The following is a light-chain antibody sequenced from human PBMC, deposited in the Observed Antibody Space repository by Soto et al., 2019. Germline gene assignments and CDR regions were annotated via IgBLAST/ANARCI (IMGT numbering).Light chain of an antibody. CDR1: QSISRD. Sequence: EIVMTQSPATLSVSPGERATLSCRASQSISRDLAWYQQTPGQAPRLLIYGASTRATGIPARFSGSGSGTEFTLTISSLQSEDFAVYYCHQYNLWPGTFGQGTKVDIK. J-gene: IGKJ1*01. CDR2: GAS. CDR3: HQYNLWPGT. V-gene: IGKV3-15*01.